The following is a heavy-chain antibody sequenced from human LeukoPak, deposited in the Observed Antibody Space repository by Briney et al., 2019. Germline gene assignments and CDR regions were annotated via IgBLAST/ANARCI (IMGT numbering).Heavy chain of an antibody. J-gene: IGHJ4*02. D-gene: IGHD5-18*01. Sequence: ASVKVSCKASGYTFTSYGISWVRQAPGQGLEWMGWISAYNGNTDYAQKLQGRVTMTTDTSTSTAYMELRSLRSDDTAVYYCARLGYSYGYGTFDYWGQGTLVTVSS. CDR3: ARLGYSYGYGTFDY. CDR1: GYTFTSYG. CDR2: ISAYNGNT. V-gene: IGHV1-18*01.